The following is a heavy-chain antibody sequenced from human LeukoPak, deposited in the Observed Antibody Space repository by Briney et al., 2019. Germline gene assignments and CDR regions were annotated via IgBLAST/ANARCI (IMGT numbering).Heavy chain of an antibody. V-gene: IGHV4-39*01. CDR1: GGSISSSSYY. Sequence: SETLSLTCTVSGGSISSSSYYWGWIRQPPGKGLEWIGSISYGGSTYYNPSLKSRVTISVDTSKNQFSLKLSSVTAADTAVYYCARRSSGDAGGGRWFDPWGQGTLVTVSS. CDR3: ARRSSGDAGGGRWFDP. J-gene: IGHJ5*02. CDR2: ISYGGST. D-gene: IGHD6-19*01.